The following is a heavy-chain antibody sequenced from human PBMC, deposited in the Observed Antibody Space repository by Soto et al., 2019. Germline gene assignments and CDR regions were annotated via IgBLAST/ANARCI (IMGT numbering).Heavy chain of an antibody. V-gene: IGHV3-33*01. CDR1: GFTFSSHG. CDR2: IWDDGGNK. J-gene: IGHJ4*02. Sequence: QVQLVESGGGVVQPGRSLRLSCAASGFTFSSHGMHWVRQAPGKGLEWVARIWDDGGNKFYAEAVKGRFTISRDNSKNKLYLQMTGVSADDKAMYYCARDGDVNTGFGKDYWGQGTLVTVSS. D-gene: IGHD3-16*01. CDR3: ARDGDVNTGFGKDY.